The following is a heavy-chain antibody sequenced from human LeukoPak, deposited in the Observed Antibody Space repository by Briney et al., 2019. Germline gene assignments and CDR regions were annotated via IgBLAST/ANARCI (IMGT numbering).Heavy chain of an antibody. CDR1: GFTFSSYG. Sequence: GGSLRLSCAASGFTFSSYGMRWVRQAPGKGLEWVAFIRYDGSNKYYADSVKGRFTISRDNSKNTLYLQMNSLRAEDTAVYYCAKDLERLSVDTAMVFVFWGQGTLVTVSS. J-gene: IGHJ4*02. V-gene: IGHV3-30*02. CDR3: AKDLERLSVDTAMVFVF. CDR2: IRYDGSNK. D-gene: IGHD5-18*01.